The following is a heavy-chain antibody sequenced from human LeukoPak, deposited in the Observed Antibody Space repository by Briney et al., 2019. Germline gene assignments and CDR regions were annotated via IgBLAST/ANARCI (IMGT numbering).Heavy chain of an antibody. CDR3: ARPSDSWFDAFDI. V-gene: IGHV5-51*01. D-gene: IGHD6-13*01. Sequence: RPGESLKISCKGSGYSFTSYWIGWVRQMPGKGLEWMGIIYPGDSDTRYSPSFQGQVTISADKSISTAYLQWSSLKASDTAMYYCARPSDSWFDAFDIWGQGTMVTVSS. CDR1: GYSFTSYW. CDR2: IYPGDSDT. J-gene: IGHJ3*02.